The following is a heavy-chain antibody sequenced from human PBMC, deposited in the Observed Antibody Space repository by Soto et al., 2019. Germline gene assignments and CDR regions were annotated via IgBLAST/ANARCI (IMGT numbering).Heavy chain of an antibody. Sequence: SETLSLTCTVSGGSISSSSYYWGWIRQPPGKGLEWIGSIYYSGSTYYNPSLKSRVTISVDTSKNQFSLKLSSVTAADTAVYYCASHIAARPYDAFDIWGQGTMVTVSS. J-gene: IGHJ3*02. CDR2: IYYSGST. CDR3: ASHIAARPYDAFDI. V-gene: IGHV4-39*01. D-gene: IGHD6-6*01. CDR1: GGSISSSSYY.